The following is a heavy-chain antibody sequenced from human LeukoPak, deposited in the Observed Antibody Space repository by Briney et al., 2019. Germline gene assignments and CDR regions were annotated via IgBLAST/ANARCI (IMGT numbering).Heavy chain of an antibody. CDR2: IYYSGST. Sequence: PSETLSLTCTVSGGSISSYYWSWIRQPPGKGLEWIGYIYYSGSTNYNPSLKSRVTMSVDTSKNQFSLKLSSVTAADTAVYYCARVRGITSMAYFDYWGQGTLVTVSS. V-gene: IGHV4-59*12. CDR1: GGSISSYY. J-gene: IGHJ4*02. D-gene: IGHD5-18*01. CDR3: ARVRGITSMAYFDY.